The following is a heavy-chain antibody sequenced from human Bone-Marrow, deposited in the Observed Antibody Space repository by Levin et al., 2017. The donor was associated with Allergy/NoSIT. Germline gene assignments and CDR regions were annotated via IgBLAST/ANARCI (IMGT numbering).Heavy chain of an antibody. V-gene: IGHV3-7*01. CDR3: ATTARTCDI. CDR1: GFTFSGYW. Sequence: QTGGSLRLFCAASGFTFSGYWMTWVRQAPGKGLECVANIKEDGGEKNYVDSVKGRFTISRDNAKNSLYLQMNSLRVEDTAVYYCATTARTCDIRGQGTMVTVSS. J-gene: IGHJ3*02. CDR2: IKEDGGEK. D-gene: IGHD1-1*01.